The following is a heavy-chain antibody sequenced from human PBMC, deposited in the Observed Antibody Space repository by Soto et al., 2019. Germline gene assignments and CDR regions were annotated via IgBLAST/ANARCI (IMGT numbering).Heavy chain of an antibody. J-gene: IGHJ5*02. CDR1: GGSVSSGSYY. CDR2: IYYSGST. CDR3: ARVRYYDFWSGYTNWFDP. Sequence: PSETLSLTCTVSGGSVSSGSYYWSWIRQPPGKGLECIGYIYYSGSTNYNPSLKSRVTISVDTSKNQFSLKLSSVTAADTAVYYCARVRYYDFWSGYTNWFDPWGQGTLVTVSS. V-gene: IGHV4-61*01. D-gene: IGHD3-3*01.